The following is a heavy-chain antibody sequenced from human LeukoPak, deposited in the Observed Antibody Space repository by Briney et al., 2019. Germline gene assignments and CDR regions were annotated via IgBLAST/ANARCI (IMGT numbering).Heavy chain of an antibody. Sequence: SSQTLSLTCTVSGGSISSGGYYWSWIRQHPGKGLEWIGYIYYSGSTYYNPSLKSRVTISVDTSKNQFSLKLSSVTAADTAVYYCARYYGGNSIIDFWGQGTLVTVSS. V-gene: IGHV4-31*03. CDR2: IYYSGST. CDR1: GGSISSGGYY. CDR3: ARYYGGNSIIDF. J-gene: IGHJ4*02. D-gene: IGHD4-23*01.